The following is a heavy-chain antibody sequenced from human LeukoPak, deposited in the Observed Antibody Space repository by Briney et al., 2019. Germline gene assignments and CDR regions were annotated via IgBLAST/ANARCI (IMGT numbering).Heavy chain of an antibody. D-gene: IGHD6-6*01. J-gene: IGHJ6*03. CDR2: ISSSSTI. CDR1: GFTFSSYS. V-gene: IGHV3-48*01. Sequence: GGSLRLSCAASGFTFSSYSMNWVRQAPGKGLEWVSYISSSSTIYYADSVKGRFTISRDNAKNSLYLQMNSLRAEGTDVYYCARSSSWPLVYMDVWGKGTTVTVSS. CDR3: ARSSSWPLVYMDV.